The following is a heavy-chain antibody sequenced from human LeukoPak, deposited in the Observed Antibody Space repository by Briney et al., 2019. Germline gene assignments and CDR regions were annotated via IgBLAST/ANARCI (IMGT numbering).Heavy chain of an antibody. D-gene: IGHD3-22*01. CDR1: GSPLSSFT. V-gene: IGHV3-21*01. CDR2: IRSSSSYI. Sequence: KPGGSLTLSCAPPGSPLSSFTGNWVGQAQGRGMKWVSSIRSSSSYIYYADSVKGRFTISRDNAKNSLYLQMNSLRAEDTAVYYCARVRPGHYYDSFDCWGQGALVTVSS. CDR3: ARVRPGHYYDSFDC. J-gene: IGHJ4*02.